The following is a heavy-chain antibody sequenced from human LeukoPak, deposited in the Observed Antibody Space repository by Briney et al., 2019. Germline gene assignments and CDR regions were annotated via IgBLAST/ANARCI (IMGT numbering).Heavy chain of an antibody. CDR3: AKDPVGSYYFDY. J-gene: IGHJ4*02. V-gene: IGHV3-23*01. Sequence: PGGSLRLSCAASGFTFSSYAMSWVRQAPGKGLDWVSAISGSGGSTYYADSVKGRFTISRDNSKNTLYLQMNSLRAEDTAVYYCAKDPVGSYYFDYWGQGTLVTVSS. CDR1: GFTFSSYA. D-gene: IGHD1-26*01. CDR2: ISGSGGST.